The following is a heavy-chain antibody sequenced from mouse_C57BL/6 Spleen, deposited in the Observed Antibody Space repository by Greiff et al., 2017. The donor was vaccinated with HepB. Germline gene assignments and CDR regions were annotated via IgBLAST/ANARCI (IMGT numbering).Heavy chain of an antibody. Sequence: VQLQQSGAELVRPGTSVKVSCKASGYAFTNYLIEWVKQRPGQGLEWIGVINPGSGGTNYNEKFKGKATLTADKSSSTAYMQLSSLTSEASAVYFCVSLRSYFDYWGQGTTLTVSS. CDR3: VSLRSYFDY. J-gene: IGHJ2*01. V-gene: IGHV1-54*01. CDR1: GYAFTNYL. D-gene: IGHD1-1*01. CDR2: INPGSGGT.